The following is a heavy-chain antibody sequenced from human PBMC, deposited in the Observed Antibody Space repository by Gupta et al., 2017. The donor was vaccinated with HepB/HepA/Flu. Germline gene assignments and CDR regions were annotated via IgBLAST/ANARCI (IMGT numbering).Heavy chain of an antibody. CDR2: IRSKAYGGTT. V-gene: IGHV3-49*05. D-gene: IGHD2-2*02. CDR3: TRDIVVVPAAIQNNWFDP. Sequence: EVQLVESGGGLVKPGRSLRLSCTASGFTFGDYAMSWFRQAPGKGLEWVGFIRSKAYGGTTEYAASVKGRFTISRDDSKSIAYLQMNSLKTEDTAVYYCTRDIVVVPAAIQNNWFDPWGQGTLVTVSS. J-gene: IGHJ5*02. CDR1: GFTFGDYA.